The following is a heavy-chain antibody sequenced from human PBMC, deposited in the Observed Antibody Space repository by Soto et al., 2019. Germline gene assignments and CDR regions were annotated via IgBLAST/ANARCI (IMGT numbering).Heavy chain of an antibody. CDR1: GFTFSGYA. Sequence: PGGSLRLSCAASGFTFSGYAMSWVRQAPGKGLEWVSPIKGSGVNIYYADSVKGRLTISRDNSKNTLYLQMNSLRAEDTAVYYCAKRGSHYESSDYYPPRGTKYDYYYGMDVWGQGTTVT. V-gene: IGHV3-23*01. J-gene: IGHJ6*02. CDR3: AKRGSHYESSDYYPPRGTKYDYYYGMDV. D-gene: IGHD3-22*01. CDR2: IKGSGVNI.